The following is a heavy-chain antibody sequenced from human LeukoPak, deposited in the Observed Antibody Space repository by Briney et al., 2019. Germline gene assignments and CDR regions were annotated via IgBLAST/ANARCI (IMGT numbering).Heavy chain of an antibody. CDR1: GGSVSSGSYY. V-gene: IGHV4-61*01. Sequence: PSETLSLTCTVSGGSVSSGSYYWSWIRQPPGKGLEWIGYIYYSGSTNYNPSLKSRVTISVDTSKNQFSLKLSSVTAADTAVYYCARDRVVVPAAFDYWGQGTLVTVSS. CDR3: ARDRVVVPAAFDY. CDR2: IYYSGST. J-gene: IGHJ4*02. D-gene: IGHD2-2*01.